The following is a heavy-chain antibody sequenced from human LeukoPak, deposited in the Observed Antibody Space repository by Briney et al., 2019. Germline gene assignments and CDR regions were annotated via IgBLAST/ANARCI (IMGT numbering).Heavy chain of an antibody. CDR2: INPSGGST. CDR3: ARSCSGGSCYSSHFDY. Sequence: GASVKVSCKASGYTFTSHYMHWVRQAPGQGLEWMGIINPSGGSTSYAQKFQGRVTMTRDTSTSTVYMELSSLRSEDTAVYYCARSCSGGSCYSSHFDYWGQGTLVTVSS. CDR1: GYTFTSHY. D-gene: IGHD2-15*01. J-gene: IGHJ4*02. V-gene: IGHV1-46*01.